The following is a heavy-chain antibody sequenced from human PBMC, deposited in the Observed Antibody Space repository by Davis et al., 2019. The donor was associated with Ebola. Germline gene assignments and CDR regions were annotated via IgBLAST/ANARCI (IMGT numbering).Heavy chain of an antibody. V-gene: IGHV1-18*01. CDR1: GYTFTSYD. D-gene: IGHD1-26*01. CDR3: ARLHRAEPHFDY. CDR2: ISVYNGHT. Sequence: ASVKVSCKPSGYTFTSYDINWLRQAPGQGLEWMGWISVYNGHTNYAQKVQGRVTMTADTSASTASMELKDLTSDDTAVYYCARLHRAEPHFDYWGQGTLVTVSS. J-gene: IGHJ4*02.